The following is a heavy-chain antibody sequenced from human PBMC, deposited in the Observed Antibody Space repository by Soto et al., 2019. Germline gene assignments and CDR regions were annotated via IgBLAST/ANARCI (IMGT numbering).Heavy chain of an antibody. CDR1: GFAFSSYG. Sequence: GGSLRLSCAASGFAFSSYGMHWVRQAPGKGLEWVAVISYDGSNKYYADSVKGRFTISRDNSKNTLYLQMNSLRAEDTAVYYCAKEKDGYKLTFDYWGQGTLVTVSS. D-gene: IGHD5-12*01. J-gene: IGHJ4*02. CDR3: AKEKDGYKLTFDY. CDR2: ISYDGSNK. V-gene: IGHV3-30*18.